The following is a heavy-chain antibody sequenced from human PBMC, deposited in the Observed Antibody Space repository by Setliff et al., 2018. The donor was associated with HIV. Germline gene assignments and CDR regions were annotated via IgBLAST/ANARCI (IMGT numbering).Heavy chain of an antibody. CDR2: ISGSGGST. CDR1: GFTFSSYA. D-gene: IGHD1-26*01. V-gene: IGHV3-23*01. CDR3: ARDATRGGDMDV. Sequence: GGSLRLSCAASGFTFSSYAMCWVRQAPGKGLEWVSVISGSGGSTDYADSVKGRFTIPRDNAKNSLYLQMNSLRAEDTAVYYCARDATRGGDMDVWAKGTTVTVSS. J-gene: IGHJ6*03.